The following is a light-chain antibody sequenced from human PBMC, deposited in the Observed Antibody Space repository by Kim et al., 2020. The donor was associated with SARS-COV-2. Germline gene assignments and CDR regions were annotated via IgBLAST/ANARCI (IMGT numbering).Light chain of an antibody. CDR2: AAS. CDR1: RNIRND. CDR3: LQNNFYPRT. J-gene: IGKJ1*01. V-gene: IGKV1-6*01. Sequence: APLGDRVIITCRASRNIRNDLVWYQQKPGKAPKLLIFAASSLQSGVPSRFSGSGSGTEFTLTISSLQPEDFATYYCLQNNFYPRTFGQGTKVDIK.